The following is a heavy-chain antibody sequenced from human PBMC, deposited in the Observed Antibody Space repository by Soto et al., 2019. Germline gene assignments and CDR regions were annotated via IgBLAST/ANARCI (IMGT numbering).Heavy chain of an antibody. V-gene: IGHV4-59*01. CDR3: ARGIPYYYDSSGYYDLGAFDI. J-gene: IGHJ3*02. CDR1: GGSISSYY. CDR2: IYYSGST. Sequence: SEALSLTCTVSGGSISSYYWSWIRQPPGKGLEWIGYIYYSGSTNYNPSLKSRVTISVDTSKNQFSLKLSSVTAADTAVYYCARGIPYYYDSSGYYDLGAFDIWGQGTMVTGSS. D-gene: IGHD3-22*01.